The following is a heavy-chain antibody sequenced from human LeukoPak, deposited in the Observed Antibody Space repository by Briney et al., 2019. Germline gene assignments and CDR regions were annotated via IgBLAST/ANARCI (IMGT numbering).Heavy chain of an antibody. Sequence: GGSLRLSCAASGFTFSSYSMNWVRQAPGKGLEWVSSISSSSYIYYADSVKGRFTISRDNAKNSLYLQMNSLRVEDTAVYYCASRGVVTGAFDIWGQGTMVTVSS. J-gene: IGHJ3*02. D-gene: IGHD4-23*01. CDR3: ASRGVVTGAFDI. CDR1: GFTFSSYS. CDR2: ISSSSYI. V-gene: IGHV3-21*01.